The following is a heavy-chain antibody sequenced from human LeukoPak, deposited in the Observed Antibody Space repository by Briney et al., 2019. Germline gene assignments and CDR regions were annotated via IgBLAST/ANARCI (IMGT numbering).Heavy chain of an antibody. CDR1: GFTFSDYS. CDR2: ISGSGGNT. V-gene: IGHV3-23*01. J-gene: IGHJ4*02. CDR3: AKDLGYSYGYVDY. Sequence: GGSLRLSCAASGFTFSDYSMNWVSQAPGKGLEWVSSISGSGGNTYYADSVKGRFTISRDNSKNTLYLEMNSLRAEDTAIYYCAKDLGYSYGYVDYWGQGTLVTVSS. D-gene: IGHD5-18*01.